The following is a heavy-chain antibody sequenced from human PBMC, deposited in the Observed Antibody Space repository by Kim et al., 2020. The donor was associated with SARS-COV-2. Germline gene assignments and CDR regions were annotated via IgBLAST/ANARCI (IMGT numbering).Heavy chain of an antibody. V-gene: IGHV4-59*13. CDR3: ARGAYGSGSYYDYYGMDV. D-gene: IGHD3-10*01. Sequence: SETLSLTCTVSGGSISSYYWSWIRQPPGKGLEWIGYIYYSGSTNYNPSLKSRVTISVDTSKNQFSLKLSSVTAADTAVYYCARGAYGSGSYYDYYGMDVWGQGTTVTVSS. CDR1: GGSISSYY. CDR2: IYYSGST. J-gene: IGHJ6*02.